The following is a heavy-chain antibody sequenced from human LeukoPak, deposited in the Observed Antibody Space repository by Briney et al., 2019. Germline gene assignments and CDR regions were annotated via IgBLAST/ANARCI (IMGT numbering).Heavy chain of an antibody. CDR3: AINGGGDSGYGNFDY. J-gene: IGHJ4*02. V-gene: IGHV3-9*01. CDR1: GFTFDDYA. D-gene: IGHD5-12*01. Sequence: CRSLRLSCAVSGFTFDDYAMHWVRQVPGKGLECVSGINWNSDSIGYADSVKGRFTTSRDNAKNSLYLQMNSLRAEDTAFYYCAINGGGDSGYGNFDYWGQGTLVTVSS. CDR2: INWNSDSI.